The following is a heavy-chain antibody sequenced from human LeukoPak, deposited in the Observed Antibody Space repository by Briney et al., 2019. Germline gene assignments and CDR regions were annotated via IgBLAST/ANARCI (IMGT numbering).Heavy chain of an antibody. CDR2: ISSSGSTI. V-gene: IGHV3-48*03. D-gene: IGHD1-26*01. CDR1: GFTFSSYE. Sequence: GGSLRLSCAASGFTFSSYEMNWVRQAPGKGLEWVSYISSSGSTIYYADSVKGRFTISRDNAKNSLYLQMNSLRAEDTAVYYCARDTIVGALRAFDIWGQGTMVTVSS. J-gene: IGHJ3*02. CDR3: ARDTIVGALRAFDI.